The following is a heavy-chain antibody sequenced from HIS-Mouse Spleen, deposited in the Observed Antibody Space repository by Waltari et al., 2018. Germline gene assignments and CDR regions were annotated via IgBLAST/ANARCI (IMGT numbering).Heavy chain of an antibody. Sequence: QVQPVQSGAEVKKPGAPVTVSCKASGYTLTGYALHRVRQAPGQGLGWMGWINPNSGGTNYAQKFQGRVTMTRDTSISTAYMELSRLRSDDTAVYYCARVGLGIAFDIWGQGTMVTVSS. V-gene: IGHV1-2*02. D-gene: IGHD7-27*01. J-gene: IGHJ3*02. CDR3: ARVGLGIAFDI. CDR2: INPNSGGT. CDR1: GYTLTGYA.